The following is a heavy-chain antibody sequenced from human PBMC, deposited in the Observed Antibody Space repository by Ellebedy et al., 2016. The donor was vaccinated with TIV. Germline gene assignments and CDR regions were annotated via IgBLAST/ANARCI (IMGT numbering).Heavy chain of an antibody. CDR3: ARLGYCSGGSCYYYYYGMDV. D-gene: IGHD2-15*01. CDR2: ISGSGGST. CDR1: GFTFSSYA. J-gene: IGHJ6*02. Sequence: GESLKISXAASGFTFSSYAMSWVRQAPGKGLEWVSAISGSGGSTYYADSVKGRFTISRDNSKNTLYLQMNSLRAEDTAVYYCARLGYCSGGSCYYYYYGMDVWGQGTTVTVSS. V-gene: IGHV3-23*01.